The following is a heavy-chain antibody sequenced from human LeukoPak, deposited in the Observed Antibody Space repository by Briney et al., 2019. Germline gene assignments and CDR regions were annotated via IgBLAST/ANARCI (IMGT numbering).Heavy chain of an antibody. CDR2: ISGSGGST. J-gene: IGHJ4*02. D-gene: IGHD6-19*01. Sequence: GGSLRLSCAASGFTFSSYAVSWVRQAPGKGLEWVSAISGSGGSTYYADSVKGRFTISRDNSKNTLYLQMNSLRAEDTAVYYCAKDLSIAVASREGTDYWGQGTLVTVSS. CDR1: GFTFSSYA. CDR3: AKDLSIAVASREGTDY. V-gene: IGHV3-23*01.